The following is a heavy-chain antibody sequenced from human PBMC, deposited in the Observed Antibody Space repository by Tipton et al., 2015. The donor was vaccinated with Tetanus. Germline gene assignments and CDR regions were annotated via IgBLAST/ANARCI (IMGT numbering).Heavy chain of an antibody. CDR3: AKRLSNVRMTRGAFDI. Sequence: GSLRLSCAGSGFTFSNYGMSWVRQAPGKGLEWVSDVGYSGASTFYADSVKGRFTISKDNSKSTLYLQVNSLRAEDTAVYYCAKRLSNVRMTRGAFDIWGQGTMVTVSS. D-gene: IGHD2/OR15-2a*01. J-gene: IGHJ3*02. CDR1: GFTFSNYG. V-gene: IGHV3-23*01. CDR2: VGYSGAST.